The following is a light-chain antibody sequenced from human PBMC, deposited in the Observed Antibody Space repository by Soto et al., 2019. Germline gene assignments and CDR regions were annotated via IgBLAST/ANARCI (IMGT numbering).Light chain of an antibody. Sequence: QSALTQPASVSGSPGQSITISCTGTSGDIGSYNRVSWYQQHPGKAPKRIIYEVTDRPSGVSNRFSGSKSGNTASLTISGLLAEDEADYYCSSYTSSSTLDYVFGTGTKVTVL. J-gene: IGLJ1*01. V-gene: IGLV2-14*01. CDR1: SGDIGSYNR. CDR3: SSYTSSSTLDYV. CDR2: EVT.